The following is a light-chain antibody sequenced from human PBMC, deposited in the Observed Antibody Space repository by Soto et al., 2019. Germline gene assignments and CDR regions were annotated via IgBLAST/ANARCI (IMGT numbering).Light chain of an antibody. CDR2: SAS. CDR1: QGIRDD. Sequence: DIQMTQSPSSLSASVGDRVTITCRASQGIRDDLGWYQQKPGQAPKWLFYSASSLPNGVPSRFSGSGSGTEFILTINGLQPEDFATYYCLQHNTYPLTFGGGTKVEIK. J-gene: IGKJ4*01. CDR3: LQHNTYPLT. V-gene: IGKV1-17*01.